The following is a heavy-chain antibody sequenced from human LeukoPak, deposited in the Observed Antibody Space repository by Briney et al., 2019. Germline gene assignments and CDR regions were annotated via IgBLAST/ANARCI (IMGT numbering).Heavy chain of an antibody. D-gene: IGHD3-9*01. CDR2: ISGSGGST. CDR3: AKDRTYYDILTGYYYYYYGMDV. J-gene: IGHJ6*02. V-gene: IGHV3-23*01. CDR1: GFTFSSYA. Sequence: PGGSLRLSCAASGFTFSSYAMSWVRQAPGKGLEWVSAISGSGGSTYYADSVKGRFTISRDNSKNTLYLQMNSLRAEDTAVYYCAKDRTYYDILTGYYYYYYGMDVWGQGTTVTVSS.